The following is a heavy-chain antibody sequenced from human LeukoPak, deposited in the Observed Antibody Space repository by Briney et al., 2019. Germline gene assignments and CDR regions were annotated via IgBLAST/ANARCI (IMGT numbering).Heavy chain of an antibody. Sequence: GGSLRLSCAASGFTVDSNYLSWVRQAPGKGLEWVSTIYTGGNTYYAASVRGRFTISRDFSKNTVFLHMNSLRAEDTAMYYCARGDDSGYYDYFDYWGQGALVTVSS. CDR2: IYTGGNT. V-gene: IGHV3-53*01. D-gene: IGHD3-22*01. CDR3: ARGDDSGYYDYFDY. J-gene: IGHJ4*02. CDR1: GFTVDSNY.